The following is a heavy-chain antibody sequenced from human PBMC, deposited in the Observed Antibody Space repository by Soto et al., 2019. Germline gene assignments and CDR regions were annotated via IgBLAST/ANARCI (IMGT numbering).Heavy chain of an antibody. CDR3: ARDNIVVVPAADWNWFDP. D-gene: IGHD2-2*01. CDR1: GGSISSYY. J-gene: IGHJ5*02. V-gene: IGHV4-59*01. Sequence: SETLSLTCTVSGGSISSYYWSWIRQPPGKGLEWIGYIYYSGSTNYNPSLKSRVTISVDTSKNQFSLKLSSVTAADTAVYYSARDNIVVVPAADWNWFDPWGQGTLVTVSS. CDR2: IYYSGST.